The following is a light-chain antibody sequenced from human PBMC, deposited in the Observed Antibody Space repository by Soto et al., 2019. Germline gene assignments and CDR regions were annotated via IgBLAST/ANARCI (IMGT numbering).Light chain of an antibody. CDR1: QGIGSY. CDR3: QQYNNWPS. CDR2: AAS. J-gene: IGKJ5*01. Sequence: IRLTQSPSSLSSSLGDRVTITFRASQGIGSYLAWYQQKPGEAPKLLIFAASTLQSGVPSRFSGSGSETEFTLTIRSLQSEDFAVYFCQQYNNWPSFGQGTRLEI. V-gene: IGKV1-9*01.